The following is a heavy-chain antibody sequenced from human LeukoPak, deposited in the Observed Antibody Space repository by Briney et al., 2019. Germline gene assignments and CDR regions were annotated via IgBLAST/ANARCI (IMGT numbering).Heavy chain of an antibody. V-gene: IGHV3-74*01. J-gene: IGHJ6*02. CDR1: GFTFSSYW. D-gene: IGHD3-22*01. CDR2: INSDGSST. CDR3: ARITGYYDSSGYYTVLGYYYGMDA. Sequence: GGSLRLSCAASGFTFSSYWMHWVRQAPGKGLVWVSRINSDGSSTSYADSVKGRFTISRDNAKNTLYLQMNSLRAEDTAVYYCARITGYYDSSGYYTVLGYYYGMDAWGQGTTVTVSS.